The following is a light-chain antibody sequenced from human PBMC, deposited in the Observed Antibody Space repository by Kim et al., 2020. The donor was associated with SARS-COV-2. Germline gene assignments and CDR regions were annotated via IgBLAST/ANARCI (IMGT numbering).Light chain of an antibody. CDR2: ELT. CDR1: ASDVGANDY. V-gene: IGLV2-8*01. CDR3: SSYAGPNDVG. J-gene: IGLJ2*01. Sequence: QSALTQPPSASGSPGQSAAISCTGTASDVGANDYVSWYQHYPGKAPKLILYELTKRPSGVPDRFSGSKSGNTASLTVSGLQAEDEAHYYCSSYAGPNDVGFGGGTQLTVL.